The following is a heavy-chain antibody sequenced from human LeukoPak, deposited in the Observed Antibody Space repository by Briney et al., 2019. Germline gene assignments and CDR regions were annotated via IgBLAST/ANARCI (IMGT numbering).Heavy chain of an antibody. CDR1: GFTVSSNY. CDR2: IYSGGST. Sequence: GGSLRLSCAASGFTVSSNYMSWVRQAPGKGLEWVSVIYSGGSTYYADSVKGRFTISRDNSKNTLYLQMNSLRAEDTAVYYCARESITMIVVGSAFDIWGQGTMVTVSS. CDR3: ARESITMIVVGSAFDI. J-gene: IGHJ3*02. V-gene: IGHV3-66*01. D-gene: IGHD3-22*01.